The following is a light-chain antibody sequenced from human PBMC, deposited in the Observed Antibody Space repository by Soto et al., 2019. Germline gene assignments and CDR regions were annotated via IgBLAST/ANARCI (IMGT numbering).Light chain of an antibody. V-gene: IGLV2-14*01. CDR2: DVS. CDR1: SSDVGGYNY. J-gene: IGLJ2*01. CDR3: SSYTSSGTLVV. Sequence: QSAPTQPASVSGSPGQSITVSCTGTSSDVGGYNYVSWYQQHPGKAPKLMIYDVSNRPSGVSNRFSGSKSGNTASLTISGLQAEDEADYYCSSYTSSGTLVVFGGGTKVTVL.